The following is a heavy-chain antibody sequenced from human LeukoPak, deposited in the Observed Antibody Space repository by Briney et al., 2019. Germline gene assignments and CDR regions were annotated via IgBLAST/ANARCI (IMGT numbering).Heavy chain of an antibody. V-gene: IGHV3-30-3*02. J-gene: IGHJ4*02. Sequence: PPGGSLRLSCAASGFTFSSYAMHWVRQAPGKGLEWVAVISYDGSNKYYADSVKGRFTISRDNSKNTLYLQMNSLTAEDTAVYYCAKHLWRDLVSLGEGYYFGSWGQGTLVSVSS. CDR2: ISYDGSNK. D-gene: IGHD3-10*01. CDR1: GFTFSSYA. CDR3: AKHLWRDLVSLGEGYYFGS.